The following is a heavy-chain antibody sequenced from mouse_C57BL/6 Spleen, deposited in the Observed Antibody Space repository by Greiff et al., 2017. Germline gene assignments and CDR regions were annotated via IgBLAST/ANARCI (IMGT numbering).Heavy chain of an antibody. CDR1: GYTFTDHT. CDR2: IYPRDGST. D-gene: IGHD1-1*01. J-gene: IGHJ2*01. Sequence: VQGVESDAELVKPGASVKISCKVSGYTFTDHTIHWMKQRPEQGLEWIGYIYPRDGSTKYNEKFKGKATLTADKSSSTAYMQLNSLTSEDSAVYFCSRREAVGAFDYWGQGTTLTVSS. CDR3: SRREAVGAFDY. V-gene: IGHV1-78*01.